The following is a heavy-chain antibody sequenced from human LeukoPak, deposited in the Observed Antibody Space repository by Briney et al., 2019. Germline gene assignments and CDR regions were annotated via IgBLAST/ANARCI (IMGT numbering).Heavy chain of an antibody. CDR1: GFTISNYA. CDR3: AKAVRGYQHDAFDI. Sequence: GGSQRPSVEASGFTISNYALSWVRQSPGKGLEWVSGISGGGGYTYYADSVKGRFTISRDNSKNTLSLLMNSLRADDTAVYYCAKAVRGYQHDAFDIWGQGTMVTVSS. J-gene: IGHJ3*02. CDR2: ISGGGGYT. V-gene: IGHV3-23*01. D-gene: IGHD3-22*01.